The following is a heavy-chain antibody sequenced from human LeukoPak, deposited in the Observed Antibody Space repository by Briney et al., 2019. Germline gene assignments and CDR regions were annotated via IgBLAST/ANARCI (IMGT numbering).Heavy chain of an antibody. CDR1: GGSISSSSYY. V-gene: IGHV4-39*07. Sequence: PSETLSLTCTVSGGSISSSSYYWGWIRQPPGKGLEWIGSIYYSGSTYYNPSLKSRVTISVDTSKNQLSLKLSSVTAADTAVYYCARYLYGDSYYFDYWGQGTLVTVSS. D-gene: IGHD4-17*01. CDR2: IYYSGST. CDR3: ARYLYGDSYYFDY. J-gene: IGHJ4*02.